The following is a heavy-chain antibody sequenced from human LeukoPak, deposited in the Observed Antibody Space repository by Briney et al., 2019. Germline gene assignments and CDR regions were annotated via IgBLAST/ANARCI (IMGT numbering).Heavy chain of an antibody. V-gene: IGHV5-51*01. CDR2: ISPHDSDT. D-gene: IGHD2-2*02. J-gene: IGHJ6*02. Sequence: PGESLKISCKGSGYSFLDYWIGWVRQMPGKGPELMGRISPHDSDTKYSPSFEGQVTISVDKSISTAYVQWGSLRASDTAIYYCAKFGIRGCSSSTRCYTSFFYYGMDVWGQGTTVTVSS. CDR1: GYSFLDYW. CDR3: AKFGIRGCSSSTRCYTSFFYYGMDV.